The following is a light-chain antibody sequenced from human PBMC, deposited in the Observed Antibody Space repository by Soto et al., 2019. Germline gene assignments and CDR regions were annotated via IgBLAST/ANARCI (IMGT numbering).Light chain of an antibody. CDR3: QQSYSAPFA. Sequence: DIQMTQSPSSLSASVGDRVTITCRASQTISSYLNWYQKKPGKAPMLLIYGASSLQGGVPSRFSGSGSGTDFTLTISSLQPEDFATYYCQQSYSAPFAFGPGTKVDSK. V-gene: IGKV1-39*01. CDR2: GAS. J-gene: IGKJ3*01. CDR1: QTISSY.